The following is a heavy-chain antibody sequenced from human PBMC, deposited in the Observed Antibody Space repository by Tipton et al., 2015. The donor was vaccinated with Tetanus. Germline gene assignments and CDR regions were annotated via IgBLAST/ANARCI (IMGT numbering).Heavy chain of an antibody. CDR2: SSSRGTTT. D-gene: IGHD6-6*01. CDR1: GFALGDYY. CDR3: ARSESRIAPRIPWGMDI. V-gene: IGHV3-11*01. Sequence: GSLRLSCAASGFALGDYYMSWIRQAPGKGLEWISYSSSRGTTTYYTDSVRGRFTISRDNAKNSLYLLLNSLRADDTAVYYCARSESRIAPRIPWGMDIWGQGTTVTVSS. J-gene: IGHJ6*02.